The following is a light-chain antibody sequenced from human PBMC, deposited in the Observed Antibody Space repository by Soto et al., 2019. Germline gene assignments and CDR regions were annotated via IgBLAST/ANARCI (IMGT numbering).Light chain of an antibody. CDR3: QQYNNWPPIT. J-gene: IGKJ3*01. Sequence: EIVMTQSPATLSVSPGERATLSCSASQSVSSNLAWYQQKPGQAPRLLIYGASTRATGIPARFSGSVSGTEFTLTISSLQSEDFAVYYCQQYNNWPPITFGPGTKVDIK. CDR2: GAS. CDR1: QSVSSN. V-gene: IGKV3-15*01.